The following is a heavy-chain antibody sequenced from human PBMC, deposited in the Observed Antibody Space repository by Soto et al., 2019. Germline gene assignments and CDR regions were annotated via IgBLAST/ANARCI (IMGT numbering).Heavy chain of an antibody. V-gene: IGHV4-59*08. D-gene: IGHD4-17*01. CDR3: ARRYGDYFDY. CDR1: GFSISSYY. Sequence: SSETLSLTCPFSGFSISSYYWSWIRQPPGKGPEWIGYIYYSGSTNYNPSLKSRVTISVDTSKNQFSLKLSSVTAADTAVYYCARRYGDYFDYWGQGTLVTVSS. CDR2: IYYSGST. J-gene: IGHJ4*02.